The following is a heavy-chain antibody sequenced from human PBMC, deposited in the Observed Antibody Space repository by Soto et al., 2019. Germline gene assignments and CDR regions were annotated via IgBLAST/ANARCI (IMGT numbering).Heavy chain of an antibody. CDR2: ISYDGSNK. D-gene: IGHD2-15*01. V-gene: IGHV3-30-3*01. J-gene: IGHJ4*02. CDR1: GFTFSSYA. CDR3: ARDGVCSGGSCGFDY. Sequence: GGSLILSCAASGFTFSSYAMHWVRQAPGKGLEWVAVISYDGSNKYYADSVKGRFTISRDNSKNTLYLQMNSLRAEDTAVYYCARDGVCSGGSCGFDYWGQGTLVTVSS.